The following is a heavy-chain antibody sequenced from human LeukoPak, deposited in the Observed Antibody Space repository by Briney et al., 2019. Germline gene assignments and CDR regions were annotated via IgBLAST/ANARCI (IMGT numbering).Heavy chain of an antibody. CDR1: GGSFSGYY. CDR3: ARGGTIAVALGNWFDP. D-gene: IGHD6-19*01. Sequence: PSETLSLTCAVYGGSFSGYYWSWIRQPPGKGLEWIGEINHSGSTNYNPSLKSRVTISVDTSKNQFSLKLISVTAADTAVYYCARGGTIAVALGNWFDPWGQGTLVTVSS. CDR2: INHSGST. J-gene: IGHJ5*02. V-gene: IGHV4-34*01.